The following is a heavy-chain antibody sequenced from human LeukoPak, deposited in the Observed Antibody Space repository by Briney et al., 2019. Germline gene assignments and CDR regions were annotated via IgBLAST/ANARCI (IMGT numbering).Heavy chain of an antibody. J-gene: IGHJ5*02. CDR2: ISSSSSYI. CDR3: ARGYSSGWNSWFDP. CDR1: GFTFSSYS. D-gene: IGHD6-19*01. V-gene: IGHV3-21*01. Sequence: GGSLRLSRAASGFTFSSYSMNWVRQAPGKGLEWVSSISSSSSYIYYADSVKGRFTISRDSAKNSLYLQMNSLRAEDTAVYYCARGYSSGWNSWFDPWGQGTLVTVSS.